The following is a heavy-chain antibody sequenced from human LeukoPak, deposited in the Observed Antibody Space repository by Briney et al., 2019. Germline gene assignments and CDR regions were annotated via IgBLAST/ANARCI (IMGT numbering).Heavy chain of an antibody. D-gene: IGHD3-22*01. Sequence: GASVKVSCKASGYTFTSCYMHWVRQAPGQGLEWMGIINPSGGSTSYAQKFQGRVTMTRDTSTSTVYMELSSLRSEDTAVYYCARDGWDYDSSSLNRDNAFDIWGQGTMVTVSS. CDR1: GYTFTSCY. V-gene: IGHV1-46*01. J-gene: IGHJ3*02. CDR2: INPSGGST. CDR3: ARDGWDYDSSSLNRDNAFDI.